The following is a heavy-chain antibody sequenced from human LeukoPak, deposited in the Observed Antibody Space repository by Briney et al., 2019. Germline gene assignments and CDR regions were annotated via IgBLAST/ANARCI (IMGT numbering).Heavy chain of an antibody. CDR3: AILVGPLGAFDI. V-gene: IGHV1-18*01. Sequence: ASVKVSCKASGYAFTSYGISWVRQAPGQGLEWMGWISAYNGNTNYAQKLQGRVTMTTDTSTSTAYMELRSLRSDDTAVYYCAILVGPLGAFDIWGQGTMVTVSS. J-gene: IGHJ3*02. CDR2: ISAYNGNT. CDR1: GYAFTSYG. D-gene: IGHD2-15*01.